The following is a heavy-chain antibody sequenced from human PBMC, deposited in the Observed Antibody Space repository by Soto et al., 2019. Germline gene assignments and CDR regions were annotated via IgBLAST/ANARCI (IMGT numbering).Heavy chain of an antibody. CDR1: GGSISSGDYY. V-gene: IGHV4-30-4*01. CDR3: ASRKSSPYFDY. CDR2: IYYSGST. Sequence: PSETLSLTCTVSGGSISSGDYYWSWIRQPPGKGPEWIGNIYYSGSTYYNPSLKSRVTISVDTSKNQFSLKLSSVTAADTAVYYCASRKSSPYFDYWGQGTLVTVSS. J-gene: IGHJ4*02. D-gene: IGHD3-10*01.